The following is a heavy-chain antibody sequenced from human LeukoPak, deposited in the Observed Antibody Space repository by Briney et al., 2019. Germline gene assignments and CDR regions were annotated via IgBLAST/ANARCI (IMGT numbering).Heavy chain of an antibody. CDR1: GFTFSGYA. CDR2: ISFDGSDK. Sequence: GGSLRLSCAASGFTFSGYAMHWVRQAPGKGLEWVAVISFDGSDKYYADSVKGRFTISRDNSKNTLYLQMNSLRAEDAAVYYCARPDYGGNSESFGFDPWGQGTLVTVSS. CDR3: ARPDYGGNSESFGFDP. D-gene: IGHD4-23*01. V-gene: IGHV3-30*04. J-gene: IGHJ5*02.